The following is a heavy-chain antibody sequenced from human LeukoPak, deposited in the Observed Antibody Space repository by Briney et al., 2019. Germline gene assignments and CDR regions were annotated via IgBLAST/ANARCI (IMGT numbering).Heavy chain of an antibody. V-gene: IGHV3-23*01. CDR2: ISGSGGST. D-gene: IGHD1-26*01. CDR3: ASKKGEGWELLGIDH. Sequence: PGGSLRLSCAASGFTFSSYAMTWVRQAPGKGLEWVSVISGSGGSTYYADSVKGRFTISRDNAKNSLYLQMNSLRAEDTAVYYCASKKGEGWELLGIDHWGQGTLVTVSS. J-gene: IGHJ4*02. CDR1: GFTFSSYA.